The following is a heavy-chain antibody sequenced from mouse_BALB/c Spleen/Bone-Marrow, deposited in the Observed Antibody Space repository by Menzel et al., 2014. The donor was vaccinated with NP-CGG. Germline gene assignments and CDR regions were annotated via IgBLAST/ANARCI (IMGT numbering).Heavy chain of an antibody. CDR3: ARGGISIDY. J-gene: IGHJ2*01. V-gene: IGHV1-80*01. CDR2: IYPGDDDT. Sequence: LVESGAELVRPGSSVKIPCKASGYAFSIYWMNWVKQRPGQGLEWIGQIYPGDDDTDYNGKFKGKATLTADRYSSTAYMQLNSLTSEDSAVYFCARGGISIDYWGQGTTLTVSS. CDR1: GYAFSIYW.